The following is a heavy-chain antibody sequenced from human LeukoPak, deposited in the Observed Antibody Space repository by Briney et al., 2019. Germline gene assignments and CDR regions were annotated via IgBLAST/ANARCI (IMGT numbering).Heavy chain of an antibody. Sequence: PSETLSLTCTVSGGSISSYYWSWIRQPPGKGLEWIGYIYYSGSTNYNPSLKSRVTISVDMSKNQFSLKLSSVTAADTAVYYCARSGSYSYYYGMDVWGQGTTVTVSS. D-gene: IGHD3-10*01. CDR3: ARSGSYSYYYGMDV. CDR1: GGSISSYY. J-gene: IGHJ6*02. CDR2: IYYSGST. V-gene: IGHV4-59*12.